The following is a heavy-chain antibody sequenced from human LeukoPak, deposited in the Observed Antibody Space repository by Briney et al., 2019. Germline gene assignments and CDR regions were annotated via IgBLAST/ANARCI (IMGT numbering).Heavy chain of an antibody. CDR2: ISGTGNTI. CDR1: EFTFSDYY. J-gene: IGHJ4*02. D-gene: IGHD1-1*01. Sequence: GGSLRLSCAASEFTFSDYYMSWIRQAPGKGLEWVSYISGTGNTIYYTDSVKGRFTISRDNSKNTLYLQMGSLRAEDMAVYYCARGRYNWNFDNWGQGTLVTVSS. CDR3: ARGRYNWNFDN. V-gene: IGHV3-11*04.